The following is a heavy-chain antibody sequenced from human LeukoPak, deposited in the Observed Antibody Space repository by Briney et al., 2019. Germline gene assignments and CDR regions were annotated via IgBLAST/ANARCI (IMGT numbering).Heavy chain of an antibody. CDR1: GGSTSSYY. CDR2: IYTSGST. Sequence: PSETLSLTCTVSGGSTSSYYWSWIRQPAGKGLEWIGRIYTSGSTNYNPSLKSRVTMSVDTARNQFSLKLSSVTAADTAVYYCARYFQYYYERSGNSVAFDNWGQGTMVTVSS. V-gene: IGHV4-4*07. D-gene: IGHD3-22*01. CDR3: ARYFQYYYERSGNSVAFDN. J-gene: IGHJ3*02.